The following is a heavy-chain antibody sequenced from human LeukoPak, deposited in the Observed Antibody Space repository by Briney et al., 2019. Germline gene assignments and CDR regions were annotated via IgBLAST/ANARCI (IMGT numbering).Heavy chain of an antibody. D-gene: IGHD2-21*02. CDR3: ARRGTWGLHRPGYFDL. CDR1: GGSFSGYY. CDR2: MNHSGST. V-gene: IGHV4-34*01. Sequence: SETLSLTCAVYGGSFSGYYWSWIRQPPGKGRGWIGEMNHSGSTNYNPSLKSRVTISVATSKNQFSLKLSSVTAADTAVYYCARRGTWGLHRPGYFDLWGRGTLVTVSS. J-gene: IGHJ2*01.